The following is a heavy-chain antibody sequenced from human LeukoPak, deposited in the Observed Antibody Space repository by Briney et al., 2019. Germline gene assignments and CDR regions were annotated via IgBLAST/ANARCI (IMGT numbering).Heavy chain of an antibody. V-gene: IGHV1-2*02. CDR1: GYTFTGYY. Sequence: ASVKVSCKASGYTFTGYYMHWVRQAPGQGLEWMGWINPNSGGTNYAQKFQGRVTMTRDTSISTAYMELSRLRSDDTAVYYCARGDSRFGELLSSWGQGTLVTVSS. J-gene: IGHJ5*02. CDR3: ARGDSRFGELLSS. D-gene: IGHD3-10*01. CDR2: INPNSGGT.